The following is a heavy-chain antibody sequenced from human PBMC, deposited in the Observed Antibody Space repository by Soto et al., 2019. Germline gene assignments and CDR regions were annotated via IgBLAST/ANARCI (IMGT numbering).Heavy chain of an antibody. V-gene: IGHV3-74*01. CDR3: ARALPGGNTAGFDY. CDR2: INSDGSST. Sequence: LRLSCAASGFTFSSYWMHWVRQAPGKGLVWVSRINSDGSSTSYADSVKGRFTIPRDNAKNTLYLQMNSLRAEDTAVYYCARALPGGNTAGFDYWGQGTLVTVSS. J-gene: IGHJ4*02. D-gene: IGHD2-15*01. CDR1: GFTFSSYW.